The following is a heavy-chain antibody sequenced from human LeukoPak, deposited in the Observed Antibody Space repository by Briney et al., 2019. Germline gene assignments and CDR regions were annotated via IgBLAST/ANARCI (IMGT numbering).Heavy chain of an antibody. J-gene: IGHJ5*02. V-gene: IGHV4-39*07. CDR3: ANMGYSYAPGLFDP. Sequence: EPSETLSLTCTVSGGSISSYYWGWIRQTPGKGLEWIGSIYYSGSNYHNPSLKSRVSMSVDTSMNQFSLKLSSVTAADTAVYYCANMGYSYAPGLFDPWGQGTLVTVSS. CDR1: GGSISSYY. CDR2: IYYSGSN. D-gene: IGHD5-18*01.